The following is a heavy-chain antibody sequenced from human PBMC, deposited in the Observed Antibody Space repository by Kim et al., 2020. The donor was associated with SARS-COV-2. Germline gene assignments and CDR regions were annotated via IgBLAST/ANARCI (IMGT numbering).Heavy chain of an antibody. CDR3: ARGGVGDGYRGVDY. J-gene: IGHJ4*02. D-gene: IGHD5-12*01. Sequence: ADSVRGRFTISEDNSKNTLFVQMNSLRAADTAVYYCARGGVGDGYRGVDYWGQGTLVTVSS. V-gene: IGHV3-30*01.